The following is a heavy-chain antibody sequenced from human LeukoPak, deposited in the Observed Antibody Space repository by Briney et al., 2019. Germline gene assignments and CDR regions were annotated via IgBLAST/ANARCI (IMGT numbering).Heavy chain of an antibody. CDR1: GFTFSSYG. Sequence: GGSLRLSCAASGFTFSSYGMSWVRQAPGKGLEWVSAISGSPGSTYYADSVKGRFTISRDNSKNTLYLQMNSLRAEDTAVYYCARRAGGYSHPYDYWGQGILVTVSS. D-gene: IGHD4-23*01. J-gene: IGHJ4*02. CDR2: ISGSPGST. CDR3: ARRAGGYSHPYDY. V-gene: IGHV3-23*01.